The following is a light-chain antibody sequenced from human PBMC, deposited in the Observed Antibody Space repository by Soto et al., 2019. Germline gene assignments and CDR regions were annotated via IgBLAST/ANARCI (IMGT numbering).Light chain of an antibody. CDR1: QSVSSY. J-gene: IGKJ1*01. CDR2: DAS. Sequence: RVSQSVSSYLAWYQQKPGQAPRLLIYDASNRATGIPARFSGSGSGTDFTLTISRLEPEDFAVYYCQQYDSSRTFGQGTKVDIK. CDR3: QQYDSSRT. V-gene: IGKV3-20*01.